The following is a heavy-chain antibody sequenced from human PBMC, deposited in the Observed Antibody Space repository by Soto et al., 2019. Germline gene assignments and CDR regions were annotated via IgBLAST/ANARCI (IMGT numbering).Heavy chain of an antibody. CDR3: SKDHYYDSGSFSPCYFDY. J-gene: IGHJ4*02. V-gene: IGHV3-30*18. D-gene: IGHD3-10*01. Sequence: QVQLVESGGGVVQPGRSLRLSCAASGFTINTYGMHWVRQAPGKGLEWVAVISYNGRKTYYVDSVKGRFTISRDNSKNTLYLQMNSLRAEDTAVYYCSKDHYYDSGSFSPCYFDYWGQGTLVTVSS. CDR2: ISYNGRKT. CDR1: GFTINTYG.